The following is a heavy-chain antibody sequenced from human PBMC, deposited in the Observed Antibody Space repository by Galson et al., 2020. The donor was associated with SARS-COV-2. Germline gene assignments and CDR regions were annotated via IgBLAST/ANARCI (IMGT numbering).Heavy chain of an antibody. Sequence: TGGSLRLSCEGSGFTFSSHTINWVRQAPGKGLEWVSSISSTSNYIHYADSVRDRFTISRDNANNSLYLQMNSLRAEDTAVYYCARDGRAYWNYYQGMDDWGQGTTVTVSS. CDR3: ARDGRAYWNYYQGMDD. CDR2: ISSTSNYI. D-gene: IGHD3-16*01. J-gene: IGHJ6*02. V-gene: IGHV3-21*01. CDR1: GFTFSSHT.